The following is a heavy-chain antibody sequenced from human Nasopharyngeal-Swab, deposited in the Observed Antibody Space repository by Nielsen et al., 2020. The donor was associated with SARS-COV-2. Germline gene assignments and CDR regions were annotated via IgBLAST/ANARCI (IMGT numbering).Heavy chain of an antibody. D-gene: IGHD2/OR15-2a*01. CDR3: ARGSEVTLHSAYHNYMDV. CDR1: GYTFTDYY. J-gene: IGHJ6*03. Sequence: ASVKVSCKASGYTFTDYYNYWGRQAPGQGLEWMGWINPQSDGTKYAQNSQGWVTLTTDTSINTAYMELSSLRSDDTAVYFCARGSEVTLHSAYHNYMDVWGKGTTVTVSS. V-gene: IGHV1-2*04. CDR2: INPQSDGT.